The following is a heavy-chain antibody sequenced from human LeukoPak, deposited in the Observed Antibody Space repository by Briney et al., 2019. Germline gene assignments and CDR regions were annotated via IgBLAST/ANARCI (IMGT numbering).Heavy chain of an antibody. CDR1: GFTFSNAW. Sequence: GGSLRLSCAASGFTFSNAWMSWARQAPGKGLEWGGRIKSKTDGGTTDYAAPVKGRFTISRDDSKNTLYLQMNSLKTEDTAVYYCRVVVAATNDAFDIWGQGTMVTVSS. J-gene: IGHJ3*02. CDR2: IKSKTDGGTT. D-gene: IGHD2-15*01. V-gene: IGHV3-15*01. CDR3: RVVVAATNDAFDI.